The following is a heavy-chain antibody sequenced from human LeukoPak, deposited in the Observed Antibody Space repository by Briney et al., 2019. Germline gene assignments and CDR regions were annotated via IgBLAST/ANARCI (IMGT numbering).Heavy chain of an antibody. CDR1: GGSISSSSYY. CDR3: ARKGHDAFDI. J-gene: IGHJ3*02. CDR2: IHYSGSN. V-gene: IGHV4-39*01. Sequence: SETLSLTCTVSGGSISSSSYYWGWIRQPPGKGLEWIGNIHYSGSNYYNPSLKSRVTISVDTSRNQFSLKLSSLTAADTAVYYCARKGHDAFDIWGQGTVITVSS.